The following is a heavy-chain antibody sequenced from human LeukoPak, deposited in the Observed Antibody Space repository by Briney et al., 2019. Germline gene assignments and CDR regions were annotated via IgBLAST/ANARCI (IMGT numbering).Heavy chain of an antibody. V-gene: IGHV4-59*08. D-gene: IGHD1-26*01. CDR3: ARHSGAPPHYFDY. Sequence: SETLSLTCTVSGGSISNYYWSWIRQPPGKGLEWIGFIYYSGTTHYNPSLKSRVTMSVATSNDQFSLRLSSVTAADTAIYYCARHSGAPPHYFDYWGQGALVTVSS. CDR1: GGSISNYY. J-gene: IGHJ4*02. CDR2: IYYSGTT.